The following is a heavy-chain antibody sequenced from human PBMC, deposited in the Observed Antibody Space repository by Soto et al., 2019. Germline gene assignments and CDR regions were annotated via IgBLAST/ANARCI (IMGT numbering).Heavy chain of an antibody. CDR3: ARVPQGDRYGYWFFDL. CDR1: GFSLTNARLS. CDR2: IFSTDER. D-gene: IGHD5-18*01. Sequence: QVTLKESAPVLVKPTETLTLTCTVSGFSLTNARLSVHWIRQPLGKALEWLGYIFSTDERSYSPSLKSRLTISKDTSKSQVVLTMSNLDPVDTATYYCARVPQGDRYGYWFFDLKGRSTLVTVSS. J-gene: IGHJ2*01. V-gene: IGHV2-26*01.